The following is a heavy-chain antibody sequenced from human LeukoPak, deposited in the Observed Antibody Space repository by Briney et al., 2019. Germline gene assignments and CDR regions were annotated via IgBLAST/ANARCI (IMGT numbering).Heavy chain of an antibody. CDR1: GFTFGDYA. J-gene: IGHJ4*02. CDR2: IRSKAYGATT. V-gene: IGHV3-49*04. Sequence: GGFLRLSCTASGFTFGDYAMSWVRKAPGKGLEWVGFIRSKAYGATTEYAASVKGRFTISRDDSKSIAYLQMNSLKTEDTAVYYCTRDFFGDWTPDYWGQGTLVTVSS. CDR3: TRDFFGDWTPDY. D-gene: IGHD2-21*02.